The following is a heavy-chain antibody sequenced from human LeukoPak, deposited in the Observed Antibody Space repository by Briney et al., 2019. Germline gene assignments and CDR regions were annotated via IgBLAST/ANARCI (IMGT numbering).Heavy chain of an antibody. D-gene: IGHD1-1*01. CDR3: ARGVGKGIDY. V-gene: IGHV3-48*04. Sequence: GGSLRLSCAASGFAFSSYNMNWVRQAPGKGLEWISYIGSSGSPTHYADSVGGRFTISRDNAKNSLYLQMNSLRAEDTAVYYCARGVGKGIDYWGQGTLVTVSS. J-gene: IGHJ4*02. CDR2: IGSSGSPT. CDR1: GFAFSSYN.